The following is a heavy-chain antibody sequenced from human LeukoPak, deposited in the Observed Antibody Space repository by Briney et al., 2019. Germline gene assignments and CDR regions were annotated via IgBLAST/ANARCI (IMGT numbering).Heavy chain of an antibody. CDR2: ISWNSGSI. V-gene: IGHV3-9*01. J-gene: IGHJ4*02. Sequence: PGGSLRLSCVASGFTFDDYAMHWVRQAPGKGLEWVSGISWNSGSIGYADSVKGRFTIFRDDAKNSLYLQMNSLTTEDTALYYCAKARWEPNFDYWGQGTLVTVSS. CDR3: AKARWEPNFDY. D-gene: IGHD1-26*01. CDR1: GFTFDDYA.